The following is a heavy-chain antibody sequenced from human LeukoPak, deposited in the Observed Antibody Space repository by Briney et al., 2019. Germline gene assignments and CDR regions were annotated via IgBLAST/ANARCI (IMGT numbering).Heavy chain of an antibody. J-gene: IGHJ4*02. Sequence: QSGPTLVNPTQTLTLTCTFSGFSLSTSGVGVGWIRQPPGKALEGLALIYWNDYKRYSPSLKSRLTITKDTSKNQVVLTMTNMDPVDTATYYCAHILTYYYDSSGYYMDYWGQGTLVTVSS. CDR1: GFSLSTSGVG. V-gene: IGHV2-5*01. D-gene: IGHD3-22*01. CDR3: AHILTYYYDSSGYYMDY. CDR2: IYWNDYK.